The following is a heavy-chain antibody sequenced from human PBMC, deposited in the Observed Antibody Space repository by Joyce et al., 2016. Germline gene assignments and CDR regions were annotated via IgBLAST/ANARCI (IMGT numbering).Heavy chain of an antibody. CDR3: AKILTATYSSGWFLDY. CDR1: GLTLSNDW. Sequence: QVQLVESGGGVVQPGRSLRLSCAASGLTLSNDWVHWVRQDPGKGLEWVAVISYDGIYKYYADSVKGRFTISRDNSKNTVFLEMNSLRTEDTAVYYCAKILTATYSSGWFLDYWGQGTLVTVSS. D-gene: IGHD6-25*01. J-gene: IGHJ4*02. V-gene: IGHV3-30*18. CDR2: ISYDGIYK.